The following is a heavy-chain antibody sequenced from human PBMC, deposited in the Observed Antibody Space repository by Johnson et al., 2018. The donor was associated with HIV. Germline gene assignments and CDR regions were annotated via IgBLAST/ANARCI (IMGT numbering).Heavy chain of an antibody. CDR2: ISWNSGSI. CDR1: GFTFDDYA. J-gene: IGHJ3*02. CDR3: AKDIDLLATVTTLVLAFDI. V-gene: IGHV3-9*01. D-gene: IGHD4-17*01. Sequence: VQLVESGGGLVQPGRSLRLSCAASGFTFDDYAMHWVRQAPGKGLAWVSGISWNSGSIGYADSVKGRFTISRDNAKTSLYLQMNSLRAQDTALYYCAKDIDLLATVTTLVLAFDIWGQGTMVTVSS.